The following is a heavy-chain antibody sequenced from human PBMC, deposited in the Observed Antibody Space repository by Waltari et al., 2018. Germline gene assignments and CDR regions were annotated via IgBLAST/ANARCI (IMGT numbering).Heavy chain of an antibody. Sequence: EVQLVESGGGLVQPGGSLRLSCAASGFTFSSYSMNWVRQAPGKGLDGVSYIISSSSTIYYADSVKGRFTISRDNAKNSLYLQMNSLRAEDTAVYYCASMGSYLGNWFDPWGQGTLVTVSS. CDR1: GFTFSSYS. J-gene: IGHJ5*02. CDR3: ASMGSYLGNWFDP. V-gene: IGHV3-48*04. CDR2: IISSSSTI. D-gene: IGHD1-26*01.